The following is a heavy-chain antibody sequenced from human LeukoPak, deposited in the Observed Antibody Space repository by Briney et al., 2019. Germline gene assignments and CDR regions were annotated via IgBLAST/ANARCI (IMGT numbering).Heavy chain of an antibody. J-gene: IGHJ6*02. CDR2: INPNSGNT. D-gene: IGHD3-3*01. CDR1: GYTFTGYY. Sequence: ASVKVSCKASGYTFTGYYMHWVRQAPGQGLEWMGWINPNSGNTGYAQKFQGRVTMTRNTSISTAYMELSSLRSEDTAVYYCARRKGKSRITIFGVADYYGMDVWGQGTTVTVSS. CDR3: ARRKGKSRITIFGVADYYGMDV. V-gene: IGHV1-8*02.